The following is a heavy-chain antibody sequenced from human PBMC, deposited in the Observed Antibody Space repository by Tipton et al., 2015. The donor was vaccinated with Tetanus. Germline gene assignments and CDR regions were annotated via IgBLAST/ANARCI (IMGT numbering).Heavy chain of an antibody. CDR3: ARAPDILTGYYAFDI. CDR2: IYYSGST. D-gene: IGHD3-9*01. V-gene: IGHV4-61*01. Sequence: LRLSCTVSGGSVSSGSYYWSWIRQPPGKGLEWIGYIYYSGSTNYNPSLKSRVTISVDTSKNQFSLKLSSVTAADTAVYYCARAPDILTGYYAFDIWGQGTMVTVSS. J-gene: IGHJ3*02. CDR1: GGSVSSGSYY.